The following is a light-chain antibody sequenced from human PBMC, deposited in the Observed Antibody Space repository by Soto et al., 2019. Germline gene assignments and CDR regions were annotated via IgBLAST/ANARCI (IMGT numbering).Light chain of an antibody. V-gene: IGKV3-20*01. CDR1: QSVSSSH. J-gene: IGKJ4*01. Sequence: EIVLTQSPGTLSLSPGEKATLSCRASQSVSSSHLAWYQQTPGQAPRLLIYGASIRATGIPDRFSGSGSGTDFTLIISRLEPEDFAVFYCQQYGSSLFTFGGGTKVDIK. CDR3: QQYGSSLFT. CDR2: GAS.